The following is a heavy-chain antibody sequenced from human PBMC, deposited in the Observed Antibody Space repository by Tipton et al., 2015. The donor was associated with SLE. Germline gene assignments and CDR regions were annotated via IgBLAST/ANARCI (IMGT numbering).Heavy chain of an antibody. Sequence: TLSLTCAVSGYSISSGYYWGWIRQPPGKGLEWIGSIYHSGSTYYNPSLKSRVTISVDTSKNQFSLKLSSVTAADTAVYYCARESWFGDCDAFDIWGQGTMVTVSS. CDR2: IYHSGST. J-gene: IGHJ3*02. V-gene: IGHV4-38-2*02. CDR1: GYSISSGYY. CDR3: ARESWFGDCDAFDI. D-gene: IGHD3-10*01.